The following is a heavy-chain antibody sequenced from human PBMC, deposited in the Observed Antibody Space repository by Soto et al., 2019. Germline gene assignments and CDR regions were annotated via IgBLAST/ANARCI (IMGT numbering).Heavy chain of an antibody. CDR2: IIPIFGTA. D-gene: IGHD2-2*02. CDR3: ARLLVPGAITGAFDI. Sequence: QVQLVQSGAEVKKPGSSVKVSCKASGGTFSSYAISWVRQAPGQGLEWMGGIIPIFGTANYAQKFQGRVTITADESTSTAYMELSSLTSEDTAVYYCARLLVPGAITGAFDIWGRGTMVTVSS. CDR1: GGTFSSYA. J-gene: IGHJ3*02. V-gene: IGHV1-69*12.